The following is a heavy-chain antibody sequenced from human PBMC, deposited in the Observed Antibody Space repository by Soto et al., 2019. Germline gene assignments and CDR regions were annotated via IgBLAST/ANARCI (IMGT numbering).Heavy chain of an antibody. CDR3: ARCPGRSSSWYNWFDP. Sequence: ASVKVSCNASGYTFTSYGISWVRQAPGQGLEWMGWISAYNGNTNYAQKLQGRVTMTTDTSTSTAYMELRSLRSDDTAVYYCARCPGRSSSWYNWFDPWGQGXLVTVSS. CDR1: GYTFTSYG. D-gene: IGHD6-13*01. CDR2: ISAYNGNT. J-gene: IGHJ5*02. V-gene: IGHV1-18*01.